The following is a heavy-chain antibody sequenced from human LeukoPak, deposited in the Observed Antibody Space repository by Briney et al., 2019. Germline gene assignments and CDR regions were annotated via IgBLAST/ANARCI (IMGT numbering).Heavy chain of an antibody. J-gene: IGHJ4*02. Sequence: PSETLSLTCAVYGGSFSGYYWSWIRQPPGKGLEWIGEINHSGSTNYNPSLKSRVTISVDTSKNQFSLKLSSVTAADTAVYYCARTKRIVGNLNDYWGQGTLVTVSS. V-gene: IGHV4-34*01. CDR3: ARTKRIVGNLNDY. D-gene: IGHD1-26*01. CDR1: GGSFSGYY. CDR2: INHSGST.